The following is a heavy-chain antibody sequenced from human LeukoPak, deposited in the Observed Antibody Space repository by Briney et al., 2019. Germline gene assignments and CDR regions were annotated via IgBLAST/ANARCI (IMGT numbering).Heavy chain of an antibody. Sequence: PSETLSLTCTVSGDSISSGSYYWSWIRQPAGKGLEWIGRIYTSGRTNYNPSLKSRVTISVDTSKNQFSLKLTSVTAADTAVYFCVDYDTQKGWFDPWGQGTLVSVSS. D-gene: IGHD3-22*01. V-gene: IGHV4-61*02. CDR2: IYTSGRT. J-gene: IGHJ5*02. CDR3: VDYDTQKGWFDP. CDR1: GDSISSGSYY.